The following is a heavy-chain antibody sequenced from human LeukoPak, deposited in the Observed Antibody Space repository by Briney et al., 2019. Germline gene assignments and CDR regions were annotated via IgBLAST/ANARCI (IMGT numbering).Heavy chain of an antibody. V-gene: IGHV1-18*01. CDR2: ISAYNGNT. D-gene: IGHD2-2*02. Sequence: ASVKVSCKASGYTFTSYGISWVRQAPGQGLEWMGWISAYNGNTNYAQKLQGRVTMTTDTSTSTAYMELGSLRSDDTAVYYCAREGYCSSTSCYRGYYMDVWGKGTTVTVSS. CDR3: AREGYCSSTSCYRGYYMDV. J-gene: IGHJ6*03. CDR1: GYTFTSYG.